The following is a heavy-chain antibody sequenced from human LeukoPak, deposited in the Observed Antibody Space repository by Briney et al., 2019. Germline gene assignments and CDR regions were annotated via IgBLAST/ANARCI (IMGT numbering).Heavy chain of an antibody. CDR3: AKDKIAVADLFDY. D-gene: IGHD6-19*01. V-gene: IGHV3-30*18. CDR2: ISYDGSNK. Sequence: PGGSLRLSCATSGFIFSRYWMSWVRQAPGKGLEWVAVISYDGSNKYYADSVKGRFTISRDNSKNTLYLQMNSLRAEDTAVYYCAKDKIAVADLFDYWGQGTLVTVSS. CDR1: GFIFSRYW. J-gene: IGHJ4*02.